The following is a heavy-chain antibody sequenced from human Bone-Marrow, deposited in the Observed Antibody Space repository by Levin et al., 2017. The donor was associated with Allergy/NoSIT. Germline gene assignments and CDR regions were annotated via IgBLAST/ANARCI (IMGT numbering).Heavy chain of an antibody. CDR2: ISRSSTYI. Sequence: PGGSLRLSCAASGFIFESYTINWVRQAPGKGLEWVSSISRSSTYIHYADSVKGRFTISRDNAKNSLYLQMNSLRAEDTAVYFCARDQTWNDAVEGRPFDYWCQGTLVTVSS. D-gene: IGHD1-1*01. V-gene: IGHV3-21*06. J-gene: IGHJ4*02. CDR1: GFIFESYT. CDR3: ARDQTWNDAVEGRPFDY.